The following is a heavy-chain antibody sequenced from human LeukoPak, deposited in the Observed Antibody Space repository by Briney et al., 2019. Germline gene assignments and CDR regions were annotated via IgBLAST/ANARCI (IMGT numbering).Heavy chain of an antibody. J-gene: IGHJ6*02. Sequence: GASVKVSCKASGFTFTGYYMHWVRQAPGQGLEWMGWINPNSGDTKYAQKFQGRVTMTRDTSISTAYMELSRLRSDDTAVYYCARDEQDCGGDCYYGMDVWGQGTTVTVSS. D-gene: IGHD2-21*01. V-gene: IGHV1-2*02. CDR2: INPNSGDT. CDR3: ARDEQDCGGDCYYGMDV. CDR1: GFTFTGYY.